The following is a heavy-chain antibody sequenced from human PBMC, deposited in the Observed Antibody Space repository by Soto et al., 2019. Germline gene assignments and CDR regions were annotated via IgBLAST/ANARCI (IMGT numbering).Heavy chain of an antibody. CDR2: ILHDGRNE. Sequence: PGGSLRLSCAASGFTFSSYVMHWVRQAPGKGLEWVALILHDGRNERYAEYVKGRFTISRDISNNTLYLQMNSLRAEVTAFYYCAREPIEVAGIYGGDAADIWGQGTMVTVSS. V-gene: IGHV3-30*04. CDR3: AREPIEVAGIYGGDAADI. CDR1: GFTFSSYV. J-gene: IGHJ3*02. D-gene: IGHD6-13*01.